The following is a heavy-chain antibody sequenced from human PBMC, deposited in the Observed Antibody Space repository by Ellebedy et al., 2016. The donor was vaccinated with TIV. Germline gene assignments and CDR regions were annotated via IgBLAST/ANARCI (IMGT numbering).Heavy chain of an antibody. Sequence: GESLKISCSASGFTFSSYAMHWVRQAPGKGLEYVSAISSNGGSTYYADSVKGRFTISRDNSKNTLYLQMNSLRAEDTAVYYCARYGSGAVGDKNWYFDLWGRGTLVTVSS. CDR1: GFTFSSYA. CDR2: ISSNGGST. CDR3: ARYGSGAVGDKNWYFDL. V-gene: IGHV3-64*04. D-gene: IGHD3-10*01. J-gene: IGHJ2*01.